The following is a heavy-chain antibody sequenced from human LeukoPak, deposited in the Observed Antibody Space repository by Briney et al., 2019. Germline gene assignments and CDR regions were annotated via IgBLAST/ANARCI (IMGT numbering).Heavy chain of an antibody. J-gene: IGHJ5*02. D-gene: IGHD3-10*01. CDR2: VSARDGNT. V-gene: IGHV1-18*01. Sequence: ASVKVSCKASGYTFTNYGISWVRQAPGQGLEWMGRVSARDGNTDYAQKFQGRVTMTRDTSTSTASMELRSLTSDDTAVYYCARDRGLSDWFDPWGQGTLVTVSS. CDR1: GYTFTNYG. CDR3: ARDRGLSDWFDP.